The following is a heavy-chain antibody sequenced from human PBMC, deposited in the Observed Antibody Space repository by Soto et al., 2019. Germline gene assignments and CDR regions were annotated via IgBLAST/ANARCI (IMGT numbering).Heavy chain of an antibody. CDR1: GYTFTSYD. Sequence: ASVKVSCKASGYTFTSYDINWVRQATGQGFEWMGWMNPNSGNTGYAQKFQGRVTMTRDNSITTAYMELSSLRSEDTAVYYCARVGGVVVAATHWFDPWGQGTLVTVSS. D-gene: IGHD2-15*01. V-gene: IGHV1-8*01. CDR3: ARVGGVVVAATHWFDP. J-gene: IGHJ5*02. CDR2: MNPNSGNT.